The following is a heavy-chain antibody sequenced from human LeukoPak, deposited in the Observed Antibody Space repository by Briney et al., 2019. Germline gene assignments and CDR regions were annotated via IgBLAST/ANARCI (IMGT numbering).Heavy chain of an antibody. Sequence: PGGSLRLSCAASGFTVSSNYMSWVRQAPGKGLEWVSIIYSGGSTFYADSVKGRFTISRDNSKNTLYLQMNSLRAEDTAVYYCARGNPMAGKYYFDYWGQGTLVTVSS. V-gene: IGHV3-53*01. CDR3: ARGNPMAGKYYFDY. D-gene: IGHD6-19*01. J-gene: IGHJ4*02. CDR2: IYSGGST. CDR1: GFTVSSNY.